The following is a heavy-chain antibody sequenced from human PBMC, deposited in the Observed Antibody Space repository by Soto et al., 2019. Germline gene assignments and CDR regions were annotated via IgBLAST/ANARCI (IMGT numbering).Heavy chain of an antibody. V-gene: IGHV3-7*01. CDR2: IKQDVSEK. CDR3: ASALFQSLLDY. Sequence: EVQLVESGGGLVQPGGSLRLSCAASGFTFSSYWMSWVRQAPGKGLEWVANIKQDVSEKYYVDSVKGRFTISRDNAKNSLYLQMNSLRAEDTAVYYCASALFQSLLDYWGQGTLVTVSS. J-gene: IGHJ4*02. D-gene: IGHD5-12*01. CDR1: GFTFSSYW.